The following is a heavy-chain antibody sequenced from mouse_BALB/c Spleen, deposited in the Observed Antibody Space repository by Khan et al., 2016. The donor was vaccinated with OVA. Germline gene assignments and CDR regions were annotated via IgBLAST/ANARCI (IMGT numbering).Heavy chain of an antibody. CDR2: IWAGGST. CDR3: ARLEDI. D-gene: IGHD1-3*01. J-gene: IGHJ2*01. Sequence: VELVESGPGLVAPSQSLSITCTVSGFSLTSYGVHWVRQPPGQGLEWLGVIWAGGSTNYNSALMSRLSISKDNSKSQFFVKMNSLQTDDTAMYYCARLEDIWGQGTTLTVSS. CDR1: GFSLTSYG. V-gene: IGHV2-9*02.